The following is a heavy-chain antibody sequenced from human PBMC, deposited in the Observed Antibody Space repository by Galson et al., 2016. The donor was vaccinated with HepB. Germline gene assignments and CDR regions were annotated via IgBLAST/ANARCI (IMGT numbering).Heavy chain of an antibody. D-gene: IGHD5-18*01. V-gene: IGHV5-51*01. J-gene: IGHJ4*02. CDR3: ARPATTMVTSFDY. Sequence: QSGAEVKKPGESLKISCKGSGYNFTNYWIAWVRQVPGKGLEWVGIIYPGDSTTAYSPSFQGQVTISADKSITTAYLHWSSLKASDTAIYYCARPATTMVTSFDYWGQGSLVTVSS. CDR2: IYPGDSTT. CDR1: GYNFTNYW.